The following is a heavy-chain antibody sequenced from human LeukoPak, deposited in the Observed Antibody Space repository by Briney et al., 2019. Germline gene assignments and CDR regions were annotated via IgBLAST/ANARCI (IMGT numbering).Heavy chain of an antibody. CDR1: GYSISSGYY. D-gene: IGHD3-22*01. CDR3: ARDYYDSSGYYYGAFDI. Sequence: PSETLSLTCTVSGYSISSGYYWGWVRQPPGKGLEWIGSIYHSGSTYYNPSLKSRVTISVDTSKNQFSLKLSSVTAADTAVYYCARDYYDSSGYYYGAFDIWGQGTMVTVSS. V-gene: IGHV4-38-2*02. J-gene: IGHJ3*02. CDR2: IYHSGST.